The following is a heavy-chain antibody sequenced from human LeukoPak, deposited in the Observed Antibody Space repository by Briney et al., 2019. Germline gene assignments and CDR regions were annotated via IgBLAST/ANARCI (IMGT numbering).Heavy chain of an antibody. D-gene: IGHD6-6*01. CDR2: INPNSGGT. J-gene: IGHJ4*02. V-gene: IGHV1-2*02. Sequence: ASVKVSCKASGYTLTGYYMHWVRQAPGQGLEWMGWINPNSGGTNYAQRFQGRVTMTWDTSISTAYMELSRLTSDDTAVYYCARDPPSSIAGRPIFVYWGQGTLVTVSS. CDR3: ARDPPSSIAGRPIFVY. CDR1: GYTLTGYY.